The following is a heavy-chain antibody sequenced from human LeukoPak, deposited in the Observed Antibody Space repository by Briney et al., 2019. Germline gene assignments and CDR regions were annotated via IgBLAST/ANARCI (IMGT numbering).Heavy chain of an antibody. V-gene: IGHV4-59*01. Sequence: PSETLSLTCTVSGGSISSYYWSWIRQPPGKGLEWIGYIYYSGSTNYNPSLKSRVTISVDTSKNQFSLKLSSVTAADTAVYYCAREMRSGWYYFDYWGQGTLVTVSS. CDR2: IYYSGST. CDR1: GGSISSYY. D-gene: IGHD2-8*01. CDR3: AREMRSGWYYFDY. J-gene: IGHJ4*02.